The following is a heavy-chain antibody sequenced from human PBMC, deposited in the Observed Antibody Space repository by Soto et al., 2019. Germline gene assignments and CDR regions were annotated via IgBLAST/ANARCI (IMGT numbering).Heavy chain of an antibody. CDR1: GGSISLERFY. V-gene: IGHV4-61*01. J-gene: IGHJ4*02. CDR2: VSHTGAT. Sequence: QVQLQESGPGLVKPSETLSLTCTVSGGSISLERFYWTWIRQPPGKGLEWIGYVSHTGATNYNPSLQSRVDISVDTSRNQFSLKLRSLTAADTAVYFCAREFSSANINYYDFWGQGTLVSVSA. CDR3: AREFSSANINYYDF.